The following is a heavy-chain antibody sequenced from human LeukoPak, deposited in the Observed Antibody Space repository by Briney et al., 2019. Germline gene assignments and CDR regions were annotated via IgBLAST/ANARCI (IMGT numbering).Heavy chain of an antibody. CDR1: GFPFSSFW. Sequence: GGSLRLSCAASGFPFSSFWMHWVRQSPGKGLVWVSRIKGDGNDITYADSVRGRFSISRDNAKNTLYLQMNSLRAEDTAVYYCAREVVLSTSAWFEYWGQGTLVTVSS. CDR2: IKGDGNDI. V-gene: IGHV3-74*01. CDR3: AREVVLSTSAWFEY. D-gene: IGHD3-22*01. J-gene: IGHJ4*02.